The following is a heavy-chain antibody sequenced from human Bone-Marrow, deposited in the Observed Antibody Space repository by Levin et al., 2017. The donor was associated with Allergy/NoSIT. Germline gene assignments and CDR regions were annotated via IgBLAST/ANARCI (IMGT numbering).Heavy chain of an antibody. D-gene: IGHD5-18*01. CDR1: GVTRNNYT. V-gene: IGHV3-21*04. CDR3: ASRLTASGGLDV. J-gene: IGHJ6*02. Sequence: GESLKISCAVSGVTRNNYTLTWVRQPPGKGLEWVSSINSKSAYIHYGDSVKGRFTISRDNSKKLLFLQMNSLRDEDTATYYCASRLTASGGLDVWGHGTTVTVSS. CDR2: INSKSAYI.